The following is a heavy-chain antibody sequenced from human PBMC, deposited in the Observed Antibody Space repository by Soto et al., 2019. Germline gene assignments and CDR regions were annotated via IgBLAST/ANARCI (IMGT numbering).Heavy chain of an antibody. CDR1: GFTFDDYA. D-gene: IGHD3-3*01. J-gene: IGHJ4*02. Sequence: GGSLRLSCAASGFTFDDYAMHWVRQAPGKGLEWVSGISWNSGSIGYADSVKGRFTISRDNAKNSLYLQMNSLRAEDTALYYCAKDIPRLGVVIFYVFDYWGQGTLVTVSS. CDR2: ISWNSGSI. CDR3: AKDIPRLGVVIFYVFDY. V-gene: IGHV3-9*01.